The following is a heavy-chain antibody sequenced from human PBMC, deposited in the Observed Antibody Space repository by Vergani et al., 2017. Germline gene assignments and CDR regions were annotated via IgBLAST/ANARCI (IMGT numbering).Heavy chain of an antibody. CDR3: AHRGGYSDGYGWFDP. V-gene: IGHV2-5*01. CDR2: IYWNVDK. J-gene: IGHJ5*02. CDR1: GFSLSTSGVG. D-gene: IGHD5-18*01. Sequence: QITLKESGPTLVKPTQTLTLTCTFSGFSLSTSGVGVGWIRQPPGKALEWLALIYWNVDKRYSPSLKSRLTITKDTSKNQVVLTMTNMDPVDTATYYCAHRGGYSDGYGWFDPWGQGTLVTVSS.